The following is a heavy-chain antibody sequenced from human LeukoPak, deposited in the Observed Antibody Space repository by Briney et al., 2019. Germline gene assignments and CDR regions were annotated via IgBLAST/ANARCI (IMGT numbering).Heavy chain of an antibody. J-gene: IGHJ6*03. Sequence: GSLRLSCAASGFTFSSYGIHWVRQAPGKGLEWVANIKQDGSEKYYVDSVRGRFTISRDNAKNSLYLQMNSLRAEDTAVYYCARFAYSSAWGYYYYMDVWGKGTTVTVSS. CDR1: GFTFSSYG. D-gene: IGHD6-19*01. CDR2: IKQDGSEK. V-gene: IGHV3-7*01. CDR3: ARFAYSSAWGYYYYMDV.